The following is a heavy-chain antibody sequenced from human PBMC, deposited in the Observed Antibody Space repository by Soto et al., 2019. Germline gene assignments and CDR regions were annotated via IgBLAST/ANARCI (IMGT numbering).Heavy chain of an antibody. J-gene: IGHJ4*02. V-gene: IGHV3-23*01. CDR1: GFTFSNFA. D-gene: IGHD1-1*01. CDR3: ANPIPKTGITFGF. Sequence: GGSLRLSCVASGFTFSNFAMAWVRQAPGEGLEWVSAISGSGDDTFYADSMKGRFTISRHNSKDTLYPQINSLRAEDTAVYYCANPIPKTGITFGFCGQGTLVTVSS. CDR2: ISGSGDDT.